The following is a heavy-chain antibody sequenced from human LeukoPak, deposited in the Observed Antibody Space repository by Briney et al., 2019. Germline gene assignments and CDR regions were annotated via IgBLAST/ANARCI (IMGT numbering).Heavy chain of an antibody. D-gene: IGHD3-22*01. Sequence: GGSLRLSCAASGVTVSNNYMNWVRQAPGKGLEWVSYISSSGSTIYYADSVKGRFTISRDNAKNSLYLQMNSLRAEDTAVYYCARATNDSSGYYYYYYYMDVWGKGTTVTISS. J-gene: IGHJ6*03. V-gene: IGHV3-11*04. CDR2: ISSSGSTI. CDR3: ARATNDSSGYYYYYYYMDV. CDR1: GVTVSNNY.